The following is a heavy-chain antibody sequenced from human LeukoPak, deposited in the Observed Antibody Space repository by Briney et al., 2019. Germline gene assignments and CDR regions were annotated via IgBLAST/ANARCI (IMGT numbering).Heavy chain of an antibody. V-gene: IGHV3-23*01. D-gene: IGHD6-19*01. CDR2: ISDDSGTT. J-gene: IGHJ4*02. CDR3: AKDQYSSGWYFDY. Sequence: GGSLRLSCAASELMFSSYAMSWVRQAPGKGLEWVSGISDDSGTTYYADSVRGRFTISRDNSKNTLYLQMNSLRVEDTAIYYCAKDQYSSGWYFDYWGQGTLVTVSS. CDR1: ELMFSSYA.